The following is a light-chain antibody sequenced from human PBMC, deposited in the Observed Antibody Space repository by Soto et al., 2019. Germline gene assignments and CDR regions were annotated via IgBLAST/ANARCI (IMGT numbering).Light chain of an antibody. CDR1: SSNIESNY. CDR3: ATWDDSLSGPV. Sequence: QPVLTQPPSASGTPGQRVTISCSGRSSNIESNYVYWYQQFPGTAPKLLIYRNNQRPSGVPDRFSGSKTGTSASLAISGLRSEDEADYHCATWDDSLSGPVFGGGTKVTVL. J-gene: IGLJ2*01. V-gene: IGLV1-47*01. CDR2: RNN.